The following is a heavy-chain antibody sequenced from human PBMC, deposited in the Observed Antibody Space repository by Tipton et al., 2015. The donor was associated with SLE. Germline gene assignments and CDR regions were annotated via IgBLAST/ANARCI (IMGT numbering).Heavy chain of an antibody. CDR2: IYTSGST. Sequence: TLSLTCAVYGGSFSGYSWSWIRQPPGKGLEWIGYIYTSGSTNYNPSLKSRVTISVDTSKNQFSLKLSSVTAADTAVYYCARVNPGAGDAFDIWGQGTMVTVSS. CDR3: ARVNPGAGDAFDI. CDR1: GGSFSGYS. J-gene: IGHJ3*02. V-gene: IGHV4-4*08. D-gene: IGHD6-19*01.